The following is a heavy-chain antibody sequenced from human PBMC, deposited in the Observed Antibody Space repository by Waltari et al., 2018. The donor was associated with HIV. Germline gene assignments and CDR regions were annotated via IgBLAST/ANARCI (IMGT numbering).Heavy chain of an antibody. D-gene: IGHD3-22*01. Sequence: QVQLQESRPGLVKPSQTLSLTCTVSGASISSGSYYWSWIRKPAGKGLEWTGRIYTSGSTNYNPSLKSRVTISVDTSKNQFSLKLSSVTAADTAVYYCAAYYYDSSGYGGYYYGMDVWGQGTTVTVSS. CDR3: AAYYYDSSGYGGYYYGMDV. V-gene: IGHV4-61*02. CDR1: GASISSGSYY. CDR2: IYTSGST. J-gene: IGHJ6*02.